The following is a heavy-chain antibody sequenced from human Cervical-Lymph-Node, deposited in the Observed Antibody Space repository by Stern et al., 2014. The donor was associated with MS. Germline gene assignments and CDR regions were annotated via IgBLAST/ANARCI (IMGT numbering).Heavy chain of an antibody. Sequence: QLQLKESGPGLVKPSQTLSLTCTVSGGSIRSGDYYWSWIRQPQGKGLEWIGYIYYSGCTYYIPSHKSRVPISVDTSKNQCSLKLSSVTAADTAVYYCASANCSSTSCPNLFDPWGQVPLFTVSS. D-gene: IGHD2-2*01. CDR1: GGSIRSGDYY. J-gene: IGHJ5*02. CDR3: ASANCSSTSCPNLFDP. CDR2: IYYSGCT. V-gene: IGHV4-30-4*01.